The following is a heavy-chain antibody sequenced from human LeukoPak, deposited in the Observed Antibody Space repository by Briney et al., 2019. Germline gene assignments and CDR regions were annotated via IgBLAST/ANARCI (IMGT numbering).Heavy chain of an antibody. Sequence: SETLSLTCTVSGGSISSSSYYWGWIRQPPGKGREWIGSIYYSGSTYYNPSLKSRVTISVDTSKNQFSLKLSSVTAADTAVYYCAGYSSAGFDYWGQGTLVTVSS. V-gene: IGHV4-39*07. CDR1: GGSISSSSYY. D-gene: IGHD6-19*01. J-gene: IGHJ4*02. CDR2: IYYSGST. CDR3: AGYSSAGFDY.